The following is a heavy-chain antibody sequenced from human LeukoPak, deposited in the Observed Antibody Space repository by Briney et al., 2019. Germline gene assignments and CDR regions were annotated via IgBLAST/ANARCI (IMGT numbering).Heavy chain of an antibody. CDR2: IYYSGST. CDR3: ARAVYYYDSSGSVDAFDI. V-gene: IGHV4-59*01. D-gene: IGHD3-22*01. Sequence: SETLSLTCTVSGGSISSYYWSWIRQPPGKGLGWIGYIYYSGSTNYNPSLKSRVTISVDTSKNQFSLKLSSVTAADTAVYYCARAVYYYDSSGSVDAFDIWGQGTMVTVSS. CDR1: GGSISSYY. J-gene: IGHJ3*02.